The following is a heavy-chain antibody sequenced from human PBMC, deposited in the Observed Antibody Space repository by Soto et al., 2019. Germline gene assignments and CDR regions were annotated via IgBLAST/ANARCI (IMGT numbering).Heavy chain of an antibody. CDR3: ARDPYYDSSGYLASNGMDV. Sequence: EVQLVESGGGLVQPGGSLRLSCAASGFTVSSNYMSWVRQAPGKGLEWVSVIYSDGSTYYADSVKGRFTISRHNSKNTLYLKKNSLRAEDTAVYYCARDPYYDSSGYLASNGMDVWGQGTTVTVSS. V-gene: IGHV3-53*04. CDR1: GFTVSSNY. D-gene: IGHD3-22*01. J-gene: IGHJ6*02. CDR2: IYSDGST.